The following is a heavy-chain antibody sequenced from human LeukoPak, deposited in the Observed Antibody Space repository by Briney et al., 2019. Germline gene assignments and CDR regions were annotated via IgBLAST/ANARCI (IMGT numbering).Heavy chain of an antibody. J-gene: IGHJ4*02. CDR2: SYSGGST. Sequence: GFLVLSCASSGFTVSCNYMRLVRPAPGKGVGWGSVSYSGGSTYLAGSVKGTFTISRYNSKNTLYLQMNSLRAEDTAVYYCARTYYYDSSGYDYWGQGTLVTVSS. CDR3: ARTYYYDSSGYDY. CDR1: GFTVSCNY. V-gene: IGHV3-66*01. D-gene: IGHD3-22*01.